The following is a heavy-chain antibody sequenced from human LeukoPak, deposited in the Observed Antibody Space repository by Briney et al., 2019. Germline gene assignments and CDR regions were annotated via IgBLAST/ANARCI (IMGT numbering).Heavy chain of an antibody. D-gene: IGHD2-2*01. CDR2: ISYDGSSK. Sequence: GGSLRLSCAASGFTFSSYAMHWVRQAPGKGLEWVAVISYDGSSKYYADSVKGRFTISRDNSKNTLYLQMNSLRAEDTAVYYCAAPGVPAATYYFDYWGQGTLVTVSS. V-gene: IGHV3-30-3*01. CDR1: GFTFSSYA. J-gene: IGHJ4*02. CDR3: AAPGVPAATYYFDY.